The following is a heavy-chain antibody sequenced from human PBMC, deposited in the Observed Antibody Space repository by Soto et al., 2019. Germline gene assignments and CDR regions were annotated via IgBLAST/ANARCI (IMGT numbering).Heavy chain of an antibody. V-gene: IGHV4-4*02. CDR2: IYHGGST. D-gene: IGHD6-13*01. Sequence: QVQLQESGPGLVKPSGTLSLTCAVSGGSISSSNLWTWVRQPPGKGLEWIGEIYHGGSTTYNPSLKSRGTIAVDKSKNQFSRRLSSVTAADTAVYYGARAPRSIAAGGIDYWGQGILVTVSS. J-gene: IGHJ4*02. CDR1: GGSISSSNL. CDR3: ARAPRSIAAGGIDY.